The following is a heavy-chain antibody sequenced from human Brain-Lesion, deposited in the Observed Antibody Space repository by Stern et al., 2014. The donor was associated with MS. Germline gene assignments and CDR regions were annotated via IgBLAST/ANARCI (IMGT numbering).Heavy chain of an antibody. V-gene: IGHV4-59*01. Sequence: VHLVESGPGLVKPSETLSLTCTVSYDSISSYYWTWLRQPPGKGLEWIGYINYRRNPNYNPGIKRRVTISGDTSKNQFSLKLTSVTAADTAVYYCARAFSDYHDSTPGYWGQGPLVTVPP. CDR3: ARAFSDYHDSTPGY. J-gene: IGHJ4*02. CDR2: INYRRNP. CDR1: YDSISSYY. D-gene: IGHD3-22*01.